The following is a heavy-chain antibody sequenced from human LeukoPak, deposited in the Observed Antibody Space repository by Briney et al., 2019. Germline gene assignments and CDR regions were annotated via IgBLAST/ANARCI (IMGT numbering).Heavy chain of an antibody. D-gene: IGHD5-18*01. CDR3: TRDLGVDTAMIFFDY. Sequence: ASVKVSCKASGYTFTSFGISWVRQAPGQGLEWMGWISAYNGNTNYAQKLQGRVTMTTDTSTSTAYMEIRSLRSDDTAVYYCTRDLGVDTAMIFFDYWGQGSLVTVSS. CDR1: GYTFTSFG. J-gene: IGHJ4*02. CDR2: ISAYNGNT. V-gene: IGHV1-18*01.